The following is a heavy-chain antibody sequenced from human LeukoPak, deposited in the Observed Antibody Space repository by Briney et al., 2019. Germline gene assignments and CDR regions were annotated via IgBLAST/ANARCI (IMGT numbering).Heavy chain of an antibody. D-gene: IGHD3-22*01. J-gene: IGHJ1*01. V-gene: IGHV3-30*02. CDR2: IRYDGSNE. Sequence: GGSLRLSCAASGFTFSSYGMHWVRQAPGKGLEWVAFIRYDGSNEYYADSVKGRFTISRDNSKNTLYLQMNSLRAEDTAVYYCAKDLPAYYYDSSADFQHWGQGTLVTVSS. CDR3: AKDLPAYYYDSSADFQH. CDR1: GFTFSSYG.